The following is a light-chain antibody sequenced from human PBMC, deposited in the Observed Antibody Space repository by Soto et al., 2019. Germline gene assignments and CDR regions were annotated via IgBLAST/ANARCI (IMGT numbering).Light chain of an antibody. CDR3: QQYYSTPLT. Sequence: DIVMTQSPDSLAVSLGERATINCKSSQSVLYSSNNKNYLAWYQQKPGQPPKLLIYWASTRESVVPDRFSGSGSGIDFTLTISSLQAEDVAVYYCQQYYSTPLTFGGGTKVEIK. CDR1: QSVLYSSNNKNY. J-gene: IGKJ4*01. V-gene: IGKV4-1*01. CDR2: WAS.